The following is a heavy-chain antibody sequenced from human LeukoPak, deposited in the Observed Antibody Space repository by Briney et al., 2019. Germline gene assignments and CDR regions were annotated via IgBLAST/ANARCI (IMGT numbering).Heavy chain of an antibody. CDR3: ARAPSHYDILTPPGY. Sequence: ASVKVSCKASGYTFTSYYMHWVRQAPGQGLEWMGIINPSGGSTSYAQKFRGRVTMTRDTSTSTVYMELSSLRSEDTAVYYCARAPSHYDILTPPGYWGQGTLVTVSS. CDR2: INPSGGST. CDR1: GYTFTSYY. D-gene: IGHD3-9*01. V-gene: IGHV1-46*01. J-gene: IGHJ4*02.